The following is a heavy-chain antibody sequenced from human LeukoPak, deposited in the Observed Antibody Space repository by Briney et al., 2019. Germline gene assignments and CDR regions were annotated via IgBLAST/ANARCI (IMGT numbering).Heavy chain of an antibody. Sequence: ASVKVSCKASGYTFTNYYMHWVRQAPGQGLEWMGIINPSGGSTSYAQKFQGRVTMTGDTSTSAVYMELSNLRSEDTAVYFCARVDAEGSGVKYFDYWGQGTLVTVSS. CDR3: ARVDAEGSGVKYFDY. CDR2: INPSGGST. J-gene: IGHJ4*02. V-gene: IGHV1-46*01. CDR1: GYTFTNYY. D-gene: IGHD3-10*01.